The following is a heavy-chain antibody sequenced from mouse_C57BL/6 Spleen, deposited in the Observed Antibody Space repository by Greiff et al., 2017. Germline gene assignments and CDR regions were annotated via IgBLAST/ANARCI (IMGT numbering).Heavy chain of an antibody. D-gene: IGHD1-1*01. Sequence: VQLQQSGPELVKPGASVKISCKASGYAFSSSWMNWVKQRPGKGLEWIGRIYPGDGDTNYNGKFKGKATLTADKSSSTAYMQLRSLTSEDSAVYFCAIYYGSSYGYWGQGTTLTVSS. J-gene: IGHJ2*01. CDR2: IYPGDGDT. V-gene: IGHV1-82*01. CDR3: AIYYGSSYGY. CDR1: GYAFSSSW.